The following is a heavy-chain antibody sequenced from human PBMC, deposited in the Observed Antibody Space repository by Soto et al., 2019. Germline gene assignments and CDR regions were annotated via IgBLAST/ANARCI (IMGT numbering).Heavy chain of an antibody. V-gene: IGHV1-69*02. D-gene: IGHD3-9*01. CDR1: GGTFSSYS. J-gene: IGHJ4*02. CDR3: ARASDILTGYFIDY. CDR2: IIPMLGIA. Sequence: QVQLVQSGAEXKKPGSSVKXSXKASGGTFSSYSISWVRQAPGQGLEWMGRIIPMLGIANYAQKFQGRVTITADKSTSTAYMELSSLRSEDTAVYYCARASDILTGYFIDYWGQGTLVTVSS.